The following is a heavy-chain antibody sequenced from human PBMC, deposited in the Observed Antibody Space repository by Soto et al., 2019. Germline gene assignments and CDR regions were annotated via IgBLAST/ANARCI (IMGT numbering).Heavy chain of an antibody. J-gene: IGHJ4*02. D-gene: IGHD3-3*01. CDR2: IYYSGST. Sequence: SETLSLTCTVSGGSISSSSYYWGWIRQPPGKGLEWIGSIYYSGSTNYNPSLKSRVTISVDTSKNQFSLKLSSVTAADTAVYYCASSDFWSGYPDYWGQGTLVTVSS. V-gene: IGHV4-39*07. CDR1: GGSISSSSYY. CDR3: ASSDFWSGYPDY.